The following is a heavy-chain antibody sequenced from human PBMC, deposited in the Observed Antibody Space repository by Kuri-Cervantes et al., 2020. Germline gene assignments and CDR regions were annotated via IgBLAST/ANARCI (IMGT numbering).Heavy chain of an antibody. CDR1: GYTFTSSG. CDR3: ARHDYGGSKDFDY. V-gene: IGHV1-69*06. J-gene: IGHJ4*02. CDR2: IIPIFGTA. Sequence: SVKVSCKASGYTFTSSGIIWVRQAPGQGLEWMGGIIPIFGTANYAQKFQGRVTITADKSTSTAYMELSSLRSEDTAVYYCARHDYGGSKDFDYWGQGTLVTVSS. D-gene: IGHD4-23*01.